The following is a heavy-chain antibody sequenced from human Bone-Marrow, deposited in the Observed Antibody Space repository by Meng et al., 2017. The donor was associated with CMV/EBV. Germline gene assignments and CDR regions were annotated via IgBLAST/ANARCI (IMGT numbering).Heavy chain of an antibody. Sequence: GGSLRLSCAASGFTFSSHGMNWVRQAPGKGLEWVAIISYDGSNKYYADSVKGRFTISRDNSKNTLYLQMNSLRAEDTAVYYCAREYCSSTSCYPDAFDIWGQGTMVTVSS. CDR3: AREYCSSTSCYPDAFDI. CDR1: GFTFSSHG. J-gene: IGHJ3*02. CDR2: ISYDGSNK. V-gene: IGHV3-30*03. D-gene: IGHD2-2*01.